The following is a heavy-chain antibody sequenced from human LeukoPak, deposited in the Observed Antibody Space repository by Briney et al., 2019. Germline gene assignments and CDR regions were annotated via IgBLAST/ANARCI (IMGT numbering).Heavy chain of an antibody. CDR2: ISSSGSTI. V-gene: IGHV3-11*04. D-gene: IGHD3-22*01. J-gene: IGHJ4*02. CDR1: GFTFSDYY. CDR3: ARRGSSGYFFDS. Sequence: TGGSLRLSCAASGFTFSDYYMSWIRKAPGKGLEWVSYISSSGSTIYYADSVKGRFTISRDNAKNSLYLQMNSLRAEDTAVYYCARRGSSGYFFDSWGQGTLVTVSS.